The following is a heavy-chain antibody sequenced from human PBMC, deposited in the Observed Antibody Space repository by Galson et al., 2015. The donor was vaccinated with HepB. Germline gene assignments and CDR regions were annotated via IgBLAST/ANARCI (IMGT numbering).Heavy chain of an antibody. J-gene: IGHJ5*02. CDR1: GGSISSSSYY. V-gene: IGHV4-39*01. CDR3: ARRSDWFDP. Sequence: TLSLTCTVSGGSISSSSYYWGWIRQPPGKGLEWIGSIYYSGSTYYNPSLKSRVTISVDTSKNQFSPKLSSVTAADTAVYYCARRSDWFDPWGQGTLVTVSS. CDR2: IYYSGST.